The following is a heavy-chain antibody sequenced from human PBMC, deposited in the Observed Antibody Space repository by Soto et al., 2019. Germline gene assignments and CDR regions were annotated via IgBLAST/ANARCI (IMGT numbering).Heavy chain of an antibody. CDR2: ISSSSSYT. J-gene: IGHJ5*02. CDR1: GFTVSDYY. Sequence: GGSLRLSCAASGFTVSDYYMSWIRQAPGKGLEWVSYISSSSSYTNYADSVKGRFTISRDNAKNSLYLQMNSLRAEDTAVYYCAGYCSGGSCYHNWFDPWGQGTLVTVSS. CDR3: AGYCSGGSCYHNWFDP. V-gene: IGHV3-11*03. D-gene: IGHD2-15*01.